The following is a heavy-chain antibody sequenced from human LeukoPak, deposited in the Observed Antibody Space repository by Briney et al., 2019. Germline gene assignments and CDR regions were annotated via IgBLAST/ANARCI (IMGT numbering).Heavy chain of an antibody. V-gene: IGHV3-21*01. Sequence: PGGSLRLSCAASGFTFSSYSMNWVRQAPGKGLEWVSSISSSSSYIYYADSVKGQFTISRDNAKNSLYLQMNSLRAEDTAVYYCARDSGSSWYYLDYWGQGTLVTVSS. CDR3: ARDSGSSWYYLDY. J-gene: IGHJ4*02. CDR2: ISSSSSYI. D-gene: IGHD6-13*01. CDR1: GFTFSSYS.